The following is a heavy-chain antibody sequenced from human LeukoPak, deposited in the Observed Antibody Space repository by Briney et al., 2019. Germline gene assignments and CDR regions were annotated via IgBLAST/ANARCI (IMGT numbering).Heavy chain of an antibody. CDR3: ARGYYFDY. CDR2: IKEDGSEK. V-gene: IGHV3-7*01. J-gene: IGHJ4*02. Sequence: GGSLRLSCAASGFIFTSPWMSWVRQAPGKGLEWVANIKEDGSEKYYVDPVKGRFTISRDNAKKSLYLQMNSLRAEDTAVYYCARGYYFDYWGQGTLVTVSS. CDR1: GFIFTSPW.